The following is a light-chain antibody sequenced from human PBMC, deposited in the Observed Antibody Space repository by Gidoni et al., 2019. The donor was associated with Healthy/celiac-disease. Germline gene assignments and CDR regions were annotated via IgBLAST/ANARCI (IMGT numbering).Light chain of an antibody. CDR3: QQYYSTPRT. Sequence: DIVMTQSPDSLAVSLGERATINCKSSQSVLYSPNNKHYLAWYQQKPGQPPKLLIYWASTRESRVPDRFSGSGSGTDFTLTISSLQAEDVAVYYCQQYYSTPRTFGQXTKVEIK. CDR1: QSVLYSPNNKHY. V-gene: IGKV4-1*01. CDR2: WAS. J-gene: IGKJ1*01.